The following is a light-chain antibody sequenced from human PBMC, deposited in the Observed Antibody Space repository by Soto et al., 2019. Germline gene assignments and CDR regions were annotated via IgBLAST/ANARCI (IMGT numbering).Light chain of an antibody. CDR1: SSNIGSKY. CDR3: ASWDDSLNGRV. CDR2: RNN. J-gene: IGLJ2*01. V-gene: IGLV1-47*01. Sequence: QLVLTQPPSASGTPGQRVTISCSGSSSNIGSKYVYWYQQLPGTAPKLLIYRNNQRPSGVPDRFSGSKSGTSASLAISGLRSEDEADYYCASWDDSLNGRVFGGGTKLTVL.